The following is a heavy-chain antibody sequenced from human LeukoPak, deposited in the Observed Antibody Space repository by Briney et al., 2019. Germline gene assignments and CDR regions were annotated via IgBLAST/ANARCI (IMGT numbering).Heavy chain of an antibody. V-gene: IGHV1-18*01. CDR2: ISAYNGNT. CDR1: GYTFTSYG. CDR3: ARDYYDSSGYQPMDV. Sequence: ASVKVSCKASGYTFTSYGISWVRQAPGQGLEWMGWISAYNGNTNYAQKLQGRVTMTTDTSTSTAYMELRSLGSDDTAVYHCARDYYDSSGYQPMDVWGQGTTVTVSS. J-gene: IGHJ6*02. D-gene: IGHD3-22*01.